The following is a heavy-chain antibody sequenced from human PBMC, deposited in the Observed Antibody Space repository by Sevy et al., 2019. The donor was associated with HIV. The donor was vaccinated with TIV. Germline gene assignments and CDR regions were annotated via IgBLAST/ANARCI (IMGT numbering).Heavy chain of an antibody. J-gene: IGHJ4*02. CDR1: TFTFGHYV. CDR3: ARDWGTPPTAILYYFDF. Sequence: GGSLRLSCAASTFTFGHYVMHWVRQTPGKGLQWVAGISYEGSNEYYTDSVKGRFTISRDNSKNTLNLEMNNLRVEDTALYYCARDWGTPPTAILYYFDFWGQGIPVTASS. CDR2: ISYEGSNE. D-gene: IGHD3-16*01. V-gene: IGHV3-30*03.